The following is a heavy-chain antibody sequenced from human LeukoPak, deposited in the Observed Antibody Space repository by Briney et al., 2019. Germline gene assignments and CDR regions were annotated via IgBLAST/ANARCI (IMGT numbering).Heavy chain of an antibody. Sequence: PSETLSLTCTVSGGSISSYYWSWIRQPPGKGLEWIGYIYYSGSTNYNPFLKSRVTISVDTSKNQFSLKLSSVTAADTAVYYCARGPYYYDSSGYAYWGQGTLVTVSS. CDR3: ARGPYYYDSSGYAY. CDR1: GGSISSYY. V-gene: IGHV4-59*01. D-gene: IGHD3-22*01. J-gene: IGHJ4*02. CDR2: IYYSGST.